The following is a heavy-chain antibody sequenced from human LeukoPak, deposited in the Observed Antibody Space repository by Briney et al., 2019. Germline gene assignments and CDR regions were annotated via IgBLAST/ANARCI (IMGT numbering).Heavy chain of an antibody. V-gene: IGHV1-2*04. CDR3: ARVHAGYSSGDDAFDI. CDR2: INPNSGGT. D-gene: IGHD6-19*01. CDR1: GYTFTGYY. J-gene: IGHJ3*02. Sequence: ASVKVSCRASGYTFTGYYMHWVRQAPGQGLEWMGWINPNSGGTNYAQKFQGWVTMTRDTAISTAYMELSRLTTDDTAVYYCARVHAGYSSGDDAFDIWGQGTMVAVSS.